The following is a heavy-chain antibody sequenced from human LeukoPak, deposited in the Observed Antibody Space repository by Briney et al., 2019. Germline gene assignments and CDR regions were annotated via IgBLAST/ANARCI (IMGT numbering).Heavy chain of an antibody. D-gene: IGHD3-3*01. CDR3: ARASYCSSTSCYWDTYYDFWSGYTDFDY. Sequence: ASVKVSCKASGYPFTSYGISWVRQAPGQGLEWMGWISPYNGDTNYEQKFQGRVTMTRDTSISTAYMELSRLRSDDTAVYYCARASYCSSTSCYWDTYYDFWSGYTDFDYWGQGTLVTVSS. CDR2: ISPYNGDT. V-gene: IGHV1-18*01. CDR1: GYPFTSYG. J-gene: IGHJ4*02.